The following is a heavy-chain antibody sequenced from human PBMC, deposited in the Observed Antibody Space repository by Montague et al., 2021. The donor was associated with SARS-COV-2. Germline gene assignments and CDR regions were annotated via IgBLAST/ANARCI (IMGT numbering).Heavy chain of an antibody. CDR3: ARVKRGYYYGLGVSAHFDS. J-gene: IGHJ4*01. V-gene: IGHV4-4*02. Sequence: SETLSLTCVVSGDSISTDSWWTWVRLPPGKSLEWVGEIYHTGSTKYKPSLKSRVSMSVDKSWNQFSLRLTSVTAADTAVYYCARVKRGYYYGLGVSAHFDSGGQEPWSPSPQ. CDR2: IYHTGST. D-gene: IGHD3-10*01. CDR1: GDSISTDSW.